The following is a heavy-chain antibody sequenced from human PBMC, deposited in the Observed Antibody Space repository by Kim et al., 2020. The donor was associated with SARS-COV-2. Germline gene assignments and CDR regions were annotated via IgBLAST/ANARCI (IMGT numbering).Heavy chain of an antibody. V-gene: IGHV3-30*02. D-gene: IGHD6-13*01. Sequence: DSVKGRVTISRDNSKNTLYLQMNSLRAEDTAVYYCAKSGWGIAAAGTAHWGQGTLVTVSS. CDR3: AKSGWGIAAAGTAH. J-gene: IGHJ1*01.